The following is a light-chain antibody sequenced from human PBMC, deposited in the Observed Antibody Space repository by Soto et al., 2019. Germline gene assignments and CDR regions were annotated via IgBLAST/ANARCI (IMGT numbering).Light chain of an antibody. CDR1: QDINNY. CDR3: QQYDFLVT. J-gene: IGKJ5*01. CDR2: DAS. V-gene: IGKV1-33*01. Sequence: DIPMTQSPSSLSASVGDRVTITCQASQDINNYLNWYQQKPGKAPELLIYDASNLQTGVPTRFSGSGSGKHFTFTISRLQPEDIATYFCQQYDFLVTFGQGTRLEIQ.